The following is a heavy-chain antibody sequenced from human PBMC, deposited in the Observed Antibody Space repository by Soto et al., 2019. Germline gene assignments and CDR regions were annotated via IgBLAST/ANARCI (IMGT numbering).Heavy chain of an antibody. V-gene: IGHV3-30-3*01. CDR2: ISYDGSNK. CDR1: GFTFSSYA. J-gene: IGHJ3*02. CDR3: AREDYDILTGYYGGGGAFDI. Sequence: QVQLVESGGGVVQPGRSLRLSCAASGFTFSSYAMHWVRQAPGKGLEWVAVISYDGSNKYYADSVKGRFTISRDKSKNTLYRQMHRLRAEDTAVYYCAREDYDILTGYYGGGGAFDIWGQGTMVTVSS. D-gene: IGHD3-9*01.